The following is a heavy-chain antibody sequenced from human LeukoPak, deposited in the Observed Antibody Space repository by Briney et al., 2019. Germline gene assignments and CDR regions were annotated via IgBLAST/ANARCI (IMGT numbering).Heavy chain of an antibody. D-gene: IGHD1-26*01. CDR1: GYAFTDYY. CDR3: ARWRGSSGN. Sequence: VASVKVSCKASGYAFTDYYMHWVRQAPGQGLEWMGWINPSSGATNYAQKFQGRVTMTRDTSISTAYMELSRLRSDDTAVFYCARWRGSSGNWGQGTLVTVSS. V-gene: IGHV1-2*02. J-gene: IGHJ4*02. CDR2: INPSSGAT.